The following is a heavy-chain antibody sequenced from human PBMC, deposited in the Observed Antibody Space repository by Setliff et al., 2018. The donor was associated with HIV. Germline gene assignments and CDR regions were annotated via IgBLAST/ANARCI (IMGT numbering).Heavy chain of an antibody. D-gene: IGHD6-13*01. Sequence: SETLSLTCAVYGGSFSDYYWSWIRQPPGKGLEWIGEINHSGSTNYNPSLKSRVTISVDTSKNQFSLKLSSVTAADTAVYYGARGLVSVGITEAGYYFDFWGQGTLVTVSS. CDR2: INHSGST. V-gene: IGHV4-34*01. CDR1: GGSFSDYY. J-gene: IGHJ4*02. CDR3: ARGLVSVGITEAGYYFDF.